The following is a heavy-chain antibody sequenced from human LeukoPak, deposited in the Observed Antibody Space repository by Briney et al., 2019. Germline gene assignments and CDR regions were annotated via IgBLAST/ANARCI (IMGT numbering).Heavy chain of an antibody. D-gene: IGHD2/OR15-2a*01. V-gene: IGHV1-2*02. Sequence: ASMKVSCKSSGFTFTDHYIHWVRQGPGQGLEWMGYIGPHSTFTSSPQEFQGRVTMTRDASMSTAYMELTRLTSDDTAVYYCVREGEGPLSKDFDYWGQGTLVTVFS. CDR3: VREGEGPLSKDFDY. CDR2: IGPHSTFT. J-gene: IGHJ4*02. CDR1: GFTFTDHY.